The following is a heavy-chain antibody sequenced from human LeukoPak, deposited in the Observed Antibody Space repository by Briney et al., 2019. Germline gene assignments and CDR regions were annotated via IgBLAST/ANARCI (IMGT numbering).Heavy chain of an antibody. J-gene: IGHJ4*02. CDR1: GGSFSGYY. Sequence: SETLSLTCAVYGGSFSGYYWSWIRQPPGKGLEWIGEISHSGSTNYNPSLKSRVTISVDTSKNQFSLKLSSVTAADTAVYYCASLGGGSPQPVLDYWGQGTLVTVSS. V-gene: IGHV4-34*01. D-gene: IGHD3-16*01. CDR3: ASLGGGSPQPVLDY. CDR2: ISHSGST.